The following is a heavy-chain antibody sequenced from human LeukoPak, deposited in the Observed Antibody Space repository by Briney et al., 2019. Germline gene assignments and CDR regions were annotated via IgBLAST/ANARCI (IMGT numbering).Heavy chain of an antibody. J-gene: IGHJ5*02. CDR3: ARGSVGPAFKLYQLLHDSINWFDP. V-gene: IGHV4-39*07. CDR1: GGSISSSSYY. CDR2: IYYSGST. Sequence: PSETLSLTCTVSGGSISSSSYYWGWIRQPPGKGLEWIGSIYYSGSTYYNPSLKSRVTISVDTSKNQFSLKLSSVTAADTAVYYCARGSVGPAFKLYQLLHDSINWFDPWGQGTLVTVSS. D-gene: IGHD2-2*01.